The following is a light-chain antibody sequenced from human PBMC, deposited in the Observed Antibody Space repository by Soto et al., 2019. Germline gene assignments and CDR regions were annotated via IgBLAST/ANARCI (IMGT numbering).Light chain of an antibody. CDR1: QSVSSNY. V-gene: IGKV3-20*01. Sequence: EIVLTQSPDTLSLSPGERATLSCRASQSVSSNYLAWYQQKPGQAPKLLIYGASSRAPGIPDRFSGGGSGTDFTLTISRLEPEDFAVYYCQQDGSSPYTFGQGTNLEIK. CDR2: GAS. CDR3: QQDGSSPYT. J-gene: IGKJ2*01.